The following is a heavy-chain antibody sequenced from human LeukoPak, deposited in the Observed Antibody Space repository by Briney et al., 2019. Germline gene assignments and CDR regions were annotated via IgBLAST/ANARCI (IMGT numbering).Heavy chain of an antibody. CDR3: ARQTLAVAGDDAFDI. J-gene: IGHJ3*02. D-gene: IGHD6-19*01. CDR1: GYTFTGYY. Sequence: ASVKVSCKTSGYTFTGYYRQWLRQAPGQGLEWMGWINPNTGGTNSAQRFQGRVTMTRDTSITTAYMDLVRLTSDDTAVYYCARQTLAVAGDDAFDIWGQGTMVTVSS. V-gene: IGHV1-2*02. CDR2: INPNTGGT.